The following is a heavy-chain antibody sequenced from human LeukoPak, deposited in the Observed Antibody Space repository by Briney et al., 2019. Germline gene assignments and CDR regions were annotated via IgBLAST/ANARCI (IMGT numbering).Heavy chain of an antibody. D-gene: IGHD3-10*01. V-gene: IGHV3-23*01. CDR1: GFTFSSYA. Sequence: GGSLRLSCAASGFTFSSYAMSWVRQAPGKGLEWVSTISNSDSSTYYAYLVKGRFTISRENSENTLYLKMNSLRAEDTAVYFCANDPTQYYYGSGSYLTHFDYWGQGTLVTVSS. CDR3: ANDPTQYYYGSGSYLTHFDY. CDR2: ISNSDSST. J-gene: IGHJ4*02.